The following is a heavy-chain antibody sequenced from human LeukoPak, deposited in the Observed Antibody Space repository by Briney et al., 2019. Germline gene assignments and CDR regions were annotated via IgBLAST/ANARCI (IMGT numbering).Heavy chain of an antibody. CDR3: ARDRYSNCGAVDAFDI. CDR1: AFTFSSYS. CDR2: ISSSSSYI. Sequence: GRSLRLSCAASAFTFSSYSMNWVRQAPGNGLEWVSSISSSSSYIGYTDSVQGRFTISRDNAKNSLYLQMNSLRAEDTAVYYCARDRYSNCGAVDAFDIWGQGTMVTVSS. D-gene: IGHD4-11*01. J-gene: IGHJ3*02. V-gene: IGHV3-21*01.